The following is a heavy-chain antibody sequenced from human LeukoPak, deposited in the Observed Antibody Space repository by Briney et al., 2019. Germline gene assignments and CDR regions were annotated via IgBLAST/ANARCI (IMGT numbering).Heavy chain of an antibody. Sequence: GESLKISCKGSGYSFTSYWIGWVRQMPGKGLEWMGIIYPGDSDTRYSPSFQGQVTISADKSISTAYLQWSSLKASDTAMYYCARRGEKVEMATITAPAGDAFDIWGQGTMVTVSS. CDR2: IYPGDSDT. D-gene: IGHD5-24*01. CDR3: ARRGEKVEMATITAPAGDAFDI. J-gene: IGHJ3*02. V-gene: IGHV5-51*01. CDR1: GYSFTSYW.